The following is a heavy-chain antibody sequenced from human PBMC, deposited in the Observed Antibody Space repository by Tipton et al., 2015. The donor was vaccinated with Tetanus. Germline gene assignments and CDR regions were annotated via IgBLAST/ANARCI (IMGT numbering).Heavy chain of an antibody. D-gene: IGHD5-24*01. CDR1: GGSISTYH. CDR2: IDYFGST. J-gene: IGHJ4*02. Sequence: TLSLTCTVSGGSISTYHWNWIRQSPGKGLEWIGYIDYFGSTKYNPSLKSRVAMSVDTSENQFSLKLSSVTGADTAVYYCARGRDQYKSGNYWGQGTLVTVSS. V-gene: IGHV4-59*12. CDR3: ARGRDQYKSGNY.